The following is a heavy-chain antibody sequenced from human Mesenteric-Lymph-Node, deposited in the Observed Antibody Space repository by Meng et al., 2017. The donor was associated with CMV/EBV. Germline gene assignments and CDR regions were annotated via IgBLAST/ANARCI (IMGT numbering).Heavy chain of an antibody. Sequence: ETLSLTCAASGFTFSSYWMSWVRQAPGKGLEWVANIKQDGSEKYYVDSVKGRFTISRDNAKNSLYLQMNSLRAEDTAVYYCATRCSTSCYNDYWGQGTLVTVSS. CDR2: IKQDGSEK. J-gene: IGHJ4*02. CDR1: GFTFSSYW. CDR3: ATRCSTSCYNDY. V-gene: IGHV3-7*01. D-gene: IGHD2-2*01.